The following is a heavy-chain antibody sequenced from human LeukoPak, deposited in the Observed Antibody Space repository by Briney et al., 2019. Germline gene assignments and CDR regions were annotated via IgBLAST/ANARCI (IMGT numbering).Heavy chain of an antibody. D-gene: IGHD3-22*01. CDR1: GGSNSSGGYS. V-gene: IGHV4-30-2*01. J-gene: IGHJ3*02. Sequence: SQTQSLTCAVSGGSNSSGGYSWSWIRQPPGKGLEWIGYIYHSGSTYYNPSLKSRVTISVDRSKNQFSLKLSSVTAADTAVYYCARAPRYYYDTDDAFDIWGQGTMVTVSS. CDR2: IYHSGST. CDR3: ARAPRYYYDTDDAFDI.